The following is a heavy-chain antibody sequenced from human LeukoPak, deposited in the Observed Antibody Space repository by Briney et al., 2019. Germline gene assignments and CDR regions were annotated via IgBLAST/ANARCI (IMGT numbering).Heavy chain of an antibody. V-gene: IGHV4-61*02. J-gene: IGHJ4*02. CDR3: ARSTSRYSSIWYPFDF. D-gene: IGHD6-13*01. CDR1: GGSFSSGSYY. CDR2: IYTSGST. Sequence: PSETLSLTCTVSGGSFSSGSYYWSWIRQPAGKGLEWIGRIYTSGSTNYNPSLKSRVTMSVDTSKNQFSLKLSSLTAADTAVYYCARSTSRYSSIWYPFDFWGQGTLVTVSS.